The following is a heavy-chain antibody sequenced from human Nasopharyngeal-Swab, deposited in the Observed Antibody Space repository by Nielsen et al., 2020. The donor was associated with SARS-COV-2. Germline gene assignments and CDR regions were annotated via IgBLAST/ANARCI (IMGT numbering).Heavy chain of an antibody. CDR2: IYPGDSHT. J-gene: IGHJ4*02. Sequence: GESLKISCKGSGYSFTSYWIGWVRQMPGKGLEWVGIIYPGDSHTRYSASFQGQVTISADKSISTAYLQWSSLKASDPAMYYCAIAVRGVNQFDYWGQGTLVTVSS. D-gene: IGHD3-10*01. CDR3: AIAVRGVNQFDY. CDR1: GYSFTSYW. V-gene: IGHV5-51*01.